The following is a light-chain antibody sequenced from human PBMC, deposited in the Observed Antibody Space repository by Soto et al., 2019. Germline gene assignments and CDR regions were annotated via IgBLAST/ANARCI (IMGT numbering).Light chain of an antibody. CDR3: AAWDDSLNGFVA. CDR1: SANIGNNI. J-gene: IGLJ2*01. CDR2: SNN. Sequence: QSVLTQPPSASGTPGQRVTIPCSGSSANIGNNIVNWYQQLPGTAPKLLIYSNNQRPSGVPDRFSGSKSGASASLAISGLQSEDEAYYYCAAWDDSLNGFVAFGGGTKLTVL. V-gene: IGLV1-44*01.